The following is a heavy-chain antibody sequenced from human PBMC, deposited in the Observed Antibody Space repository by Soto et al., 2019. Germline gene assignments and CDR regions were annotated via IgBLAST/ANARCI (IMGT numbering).Heavy chain of an antibody. Sequence: GGSLRLSCAASGFTFSSYAMHWVRQAPGKGLEWVAVISYDGSNKYYADSVKGRFTISRDNSKNTLYLQMNSLRAEDTAVYYCARDRAPLTGTISDRGMDVWGQGTTVTVSS. CDR1: GFTFSSYA. CDR2: ISYDGSNK. CDR3: ARDRAPLTGTISDRGMDV. J-gene: IGHJ6*02. D-gene: IGHD1-7*01. V-gene: IGHV3-30-3*01.